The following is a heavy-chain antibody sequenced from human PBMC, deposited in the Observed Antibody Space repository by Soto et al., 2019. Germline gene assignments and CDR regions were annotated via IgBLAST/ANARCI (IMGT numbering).Heavy chain of an antibody. V-gene: IGHV1-24*01. CDR2: FDPEDGET. CDR3: ATNIRRADSGDYYAFDI. J-gene: IGHJ3*02. CDR1: GYTLTELS. D-gene: IGHD4-17*01. Sequence: ASVKVSCKVSGYTLTELSMHWVRQAPGKGLEWMGGFDPEDGETIYAQKFQGRVTMTEDTSTDTAYMELSSLRSEDTAVYYCATNIRRADSGDYYAFDIWGQGTMVTVSS.